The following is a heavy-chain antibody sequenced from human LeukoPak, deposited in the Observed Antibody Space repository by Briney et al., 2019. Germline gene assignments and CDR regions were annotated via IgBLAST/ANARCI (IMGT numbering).Heavy chain of an antibody. CDR3: AKDLPPFCSGGSCYGLDS. V-gene: IGHV3-23*01. J-gene: IGHJ4*02. CDR1: GFTFSSYG. CDR2: ISGSGGST. D-gene: IGHD2-15*01. Sequence: GGTLRLSCAASGFTFSSYGMSWVRQAPGKGLEWVSAISGSGGSTYYADSVKGRFTISRDNSKNTLYLQMNSLRAEDTAVYYCAKDLPPFCSGGSCYGLDSWGQGTLVTVSS.